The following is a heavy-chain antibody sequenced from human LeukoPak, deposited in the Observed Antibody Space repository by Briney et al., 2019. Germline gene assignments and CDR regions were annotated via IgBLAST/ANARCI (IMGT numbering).Heavy chain of an antibody. CDR3: ARTIVDGGTNY. J-gene: IGHJ4*02. CDR2: INPSGGST. D-gene: IGHD2-15*01. V-gene: IGHV1-46*01. CDR1: GYIFTSYY. Sequence: GASVKVSCKASGYIFTSYYIHWVRQAPGQGLEWMGKINPSGGSTSYAQKFQGRVTMTRDTSTSAVYMELSSLRSEDTAVYYRARTIVDGGTNYWGQGTLVTVSS.